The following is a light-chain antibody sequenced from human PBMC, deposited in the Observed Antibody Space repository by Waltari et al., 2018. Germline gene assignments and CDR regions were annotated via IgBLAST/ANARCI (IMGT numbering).Light chain of an antibody. J-gene: IGKJ2*03. CDR2: AAS. Sequence: AIQITQSPSALSPSVGDRVTISCRASQNIYSNLAWYQQKPGKAPKLLIYAASSLQSGIPSRFSGSGSWTDFTLTISSLQPEDSAAYYCQHYYDNPYSFGQGTKVEIK. CDR3: QHYYDNPYS. CDR1: QNIYSN. V-gene: IGKV1-6*01.